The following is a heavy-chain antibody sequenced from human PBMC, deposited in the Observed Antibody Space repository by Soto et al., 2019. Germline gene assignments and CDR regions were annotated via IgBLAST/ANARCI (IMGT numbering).Heavy chain of an antibody. CDR3: AKAPWNLAHTHYFDF. CDR1: GFTFSSYA. J-gene: IGHJ4*02. V-gene: IGHV3-30-3*01. CDR2: ISSDGSNK. Sequence: QVQLVESGGGVVQPGRSLRLSCAASGFTFSSYAMHWVRQAPGKGLEWVAVISSDGSNKYYADSVRGRFTISRDNYENTVYLHMSSLSGDDTAVFYCAKAPWNLAHTHYFDFWGQGTLVTVSS. D-gene: IGHD1-1*01.